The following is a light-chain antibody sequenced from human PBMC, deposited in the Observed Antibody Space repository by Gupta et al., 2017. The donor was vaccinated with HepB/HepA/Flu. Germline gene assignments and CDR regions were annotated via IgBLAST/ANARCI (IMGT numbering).Light chain of an antibody. CDR1: SLRSYY. Sequence: SSDLTQDPAVSVALVQTVRITCQGDSLRSYYASWYQQKPGQAPVLVIYGKNNRPSGIPDRCSGSSSGNTASLTITGAQAEDEADYYCNSRDSSGNHRRYVFGTGTKVTVL. J-gene: IGLJ1*01. V-gene: IGLV3-19*01. CDR3: NSRDSSGNHRRYV. CDR2: GKN.